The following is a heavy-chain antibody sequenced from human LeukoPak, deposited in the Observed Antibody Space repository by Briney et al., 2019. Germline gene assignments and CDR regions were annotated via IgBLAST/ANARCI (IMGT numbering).Heavy chain of an antibody. CDR1: GYTFTSYD. CDR3: ARDGDIVVVPAAI. Sequence: ASVKVSCKASGYTFTSYDINWVRQATGQGLEWMGWMNPNSGNTGYAQKFQGRVTITRNTSISTAYMELSSLRSDDTAVYYCARDGDIVVVPAAIWGQGTLVTVSS. D-gene: IGHD2-2*01. J-gene: IGHJ4*02. V-gene: IGHV1-8*03. CDR2: MNPNSGNT.